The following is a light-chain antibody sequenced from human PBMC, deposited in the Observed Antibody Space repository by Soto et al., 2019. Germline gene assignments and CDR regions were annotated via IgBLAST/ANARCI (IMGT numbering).Light chain of an antibody. CDR3: SSYRASSTTHYV. Sequence: ALTQPASLSGSPGQSITISCTGTSSDVGGYNYVSWYQQHPGKAPKLIIYDVTNRPSGVSNRFFGSKSGNTASLTISGLQAEDEADYYCSSYRASSTTHYVFGTGTKLTVL. J-gene: IGLJ1*01. V-gene: IGLV2-14*03. CDR1: SSDVGGYNY. CDR2: DVT.